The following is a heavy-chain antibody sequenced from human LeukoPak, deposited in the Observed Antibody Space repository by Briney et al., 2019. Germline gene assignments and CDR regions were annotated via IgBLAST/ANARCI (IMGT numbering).Heavy chain of an antibody. J-gene: IGHJ4*02. V-gene: IGHV1-18*01. CDR2: ISAYNGNT. Sequence: ASVKVSCKASGYTFTSCGISWVRQAPGQGLEWMGWISAYNGNTNYAQKLQGRVTMTTDTSTSTAYMELRSLRSDDTAVYYCARAGRYSSSTSCYGNWGQGTLVPVSS. CDR3: ARAGRYSSSTSCYGN. D-gene: IGHD2-2*01. CDR1: GYTFTSCG.